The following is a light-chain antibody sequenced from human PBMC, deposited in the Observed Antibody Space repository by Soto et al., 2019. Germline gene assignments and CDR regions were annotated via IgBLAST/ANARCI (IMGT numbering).Light chain of an antibody. CDR2: LNSDGSH. Sequence: QSVLTQSPSASASLGASVNLTCTLSSGHSSYAIAWHQQQPEKGPRYLMKLNSDGSHSKGDGIPDRFSGSSSGAERYLTISSLQAEDEADYYCQSWGTGIPWVFGGGTKLTVL. J-gene: IGLJ3*02. CDR3: QSWGTGIPWV. V-gene: IGLV4-69*01. CDR1: SGHSSYA.